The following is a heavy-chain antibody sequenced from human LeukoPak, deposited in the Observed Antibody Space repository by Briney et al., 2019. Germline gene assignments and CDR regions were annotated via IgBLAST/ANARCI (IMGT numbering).Heavy chain of an antibody. CDR2: ISSNGSII. J-gene: IGHJ6*02. V-gene: IGHV3-11*01. CDR1: GFTFSDYY. Sequence: GGSLRLSCAASGFTFSDYYVNWIRQAPGKGLEWVSHISSNGSIIYYTDSVRGRFSISRDNSKNTLYLQMDSLRAEDTAVYACVKDHRDSGNYYYYYGMDVWGQGTTVAVSS. CDR3: VKDHRDSGNYYYYYGMDV. D-gene: IGHD1-26*01.